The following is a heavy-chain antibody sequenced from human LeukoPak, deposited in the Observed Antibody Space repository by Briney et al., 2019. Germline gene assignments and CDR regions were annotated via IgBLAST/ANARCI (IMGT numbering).Heavy chain of an antibody. CDR1: GYTFTSYD. Sequence: ASVKVSCKASGYTFTSYDINWVRQATGQGLEWMGWMNPHSGNTGYAQKFLGRVTMTRNTSVSTAYMELSSLTSQDTAVYYCAKAERYCGGDCYPYYFDYWGQGTLVTVSS. D-gene: IGHD2-21*02. CDR2: MNPHSGNT. CDR3: AKAERYCGGDCYPYYFDY. V-gene: IGHV1-8*01. J-gene: IGHJ4*02.